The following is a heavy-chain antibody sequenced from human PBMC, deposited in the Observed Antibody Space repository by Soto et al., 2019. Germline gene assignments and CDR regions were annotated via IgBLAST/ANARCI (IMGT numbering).Heavy chain of an antibody. CDR1: GYNFRGYY. CDR2: INPNSGGT. V-gene: IGHV1-2*02. J-gene: IGHJ6*02. Sequence: ASVKVSCKTSGYNFRGYYIRWVRQAPGQGLEWMGWINPNSGGTNYAQTFQGRVTMTRDTSISTAYMELSRLRFDDTASYYCAVGPHESDGVDVWGQGTTVTSP. CDR3: AVGPHESDGVDV.